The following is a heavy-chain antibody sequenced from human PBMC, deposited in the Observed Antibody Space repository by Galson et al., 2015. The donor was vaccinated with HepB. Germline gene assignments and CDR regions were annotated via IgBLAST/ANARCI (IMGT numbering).Heavy chain of an antibody. J-gene: IGHJ3*02. CDR2: IYSGGST. D-gene: IGHD3-16*02. CDR1: GFTVSSNY. V-gene: IGHV3-66*02. Sequence: SLRLSCAASGFTVSSNYMSWVRQAPGKGLEWVSVIYSGGSTYYADSVKGRFTISRDNSKNTLYLQMNSLRAEDTAVYYCARERNRYGRDAFDIWGQGTMVTVSS. CDR3: ARERNRYGRDAFDI.